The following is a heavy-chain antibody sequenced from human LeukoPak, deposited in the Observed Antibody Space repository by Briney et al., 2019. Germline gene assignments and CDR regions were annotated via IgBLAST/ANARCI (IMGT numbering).Heavy chain of an antibody. CDR2: ISGSGGST. Sequence: GGSLRPSCAASGFTFSSYAMSWVRQAPGKGLEWVSAISGSGGSTYYADSVKGRFTISRDNSKNTLYLQMNSLRAEDTAVYYCAKVGSSWYIYTYYFDYWGQGTLVTVSS. CDR3: AKVGSSWYIYTYYFDY. V-gene: IGHV3-23*01. J-gene: IGHJ4*02. D-gene: IGHD6-13*01. CDR1: GFTFSSYA.